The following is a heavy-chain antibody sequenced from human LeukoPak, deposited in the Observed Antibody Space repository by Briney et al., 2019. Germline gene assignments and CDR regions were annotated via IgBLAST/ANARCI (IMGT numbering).Heavy chain of an antibody. CDR2: ISAYNDNT. J-gene: IGHJ4*02. Sequence: ASVKVSCKASGYSFTTYGISWVRQGPGQGLEWMGWISAYNDNTNYAQKLQGRVTMTTDTSTSTAYMELRSLRSDDTAVYYCARDRPNYYDSSQGGYWGQGTLVTVSS. CDR3: ARDRPNYYDSSQGGY. V-gene: IGHV1-18*01. D-gene: IGHD3-22*01. CDR1: GYSFTTYG.